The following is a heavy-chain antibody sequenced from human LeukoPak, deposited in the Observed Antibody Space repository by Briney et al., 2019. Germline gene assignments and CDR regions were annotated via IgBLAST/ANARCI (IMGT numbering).Heavy chain of an antibody. CDR3: ARDVVDYYFWRGYSFWYCDL. CDR1: GVSISSGSYY. J-gene: IGHJ2*01. CDR2: IYTSGST. D-gene: IGHD3-3*01. Sequence: SQTLSLTCTVSGVSISSGSYYWSWIRQPAGNGLEWIGRIYTSGSTNYNPSLKSRVTISVDTPKNQFSLKLSSVTAADTAVYNCARDVVDYYFWRGYSFWYCDLWGRGTLVTVSS. V-gene: IGHV4-61*02.